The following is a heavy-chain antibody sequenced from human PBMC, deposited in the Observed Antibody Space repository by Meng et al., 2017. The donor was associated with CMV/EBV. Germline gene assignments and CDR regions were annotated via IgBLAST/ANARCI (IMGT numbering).Heavy chain of an antibody. Sequence: SGTLSLTCTVSGGSISSYYWNWIRQPPGKGLEWIGYIYYSGSTNYNPSLKSRVTISVDTSKNQFSLKLSSVTAADTAVYYCAREGSFDGEFSHYYYGMDVWGQGTTVTVSS. V-gene: IGHV4-59*01. D-gene: IGHD3-10*01. CDR2: IYYSGST. J-gene: IGHJ6*02. CDR1: GGSISSYY. CDR3: AREGSFDGEFSHYYYGMDV.